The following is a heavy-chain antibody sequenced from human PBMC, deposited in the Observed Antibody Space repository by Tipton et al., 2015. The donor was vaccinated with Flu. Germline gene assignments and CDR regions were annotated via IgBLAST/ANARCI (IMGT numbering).Heavy chain of an antibody. Sequence: QLVQSGPEVKPSETLSLTCAVSGYSISSGYYWGWIRQPPGKGLEWIGNICPGSPYYNPSLRSRVTMSVARSNDQFSLRLTSVTAADTAVYFCARRTFSNYVSEPKSWFDPWGQGTLVAVSS. J-gene: IGHJ5*02. D-gene: IGHD4-11*01. V-gene: IGHV4-38-2*01. CDR2: ICPGSP. CDR1: GYSISSGYY. CDR3: ARRTFSNYVSEPKSWFDP.